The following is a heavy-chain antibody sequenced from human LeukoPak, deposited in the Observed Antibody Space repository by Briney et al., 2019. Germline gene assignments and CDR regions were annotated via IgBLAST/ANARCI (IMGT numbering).Heavy chain of an antibody. J-gene: IGHJ4*02. D-gene: IGHD1/OR15-1a*01. CDR3: ARPRSPKQKYYFDY. V-gene: IGHV1-8*01. CDR2: MNPNSGNT. CDR1: GYTFTSYD. Sequence: ASVKVSCKASGYTFTSYDINWVRQATGLGLEWMGWMNPNSGNTGYAQKFQGRVTMTRNTSISTAYMELSSLRSEDTAVYYCARPRSPKQKYYFDYWGQGTLVTVSS.